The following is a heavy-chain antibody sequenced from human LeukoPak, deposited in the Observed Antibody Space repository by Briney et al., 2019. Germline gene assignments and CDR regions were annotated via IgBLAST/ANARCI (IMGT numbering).Heavy chain of an antibody. J-gene: IGHJ4*02. V-gene: IGHV4-30-2*01. D-gene: IGHD3-10*01. CDR2: IYHSGST. CDR3: ARIVRAYGSGSYYKDY. Sequence: SETLSLTCTVSGGSISSGGYYWSWIRQPPGKGLEWIGYIYHSGSTYYNPSLKSRVTISVDRSKNQFSLKLSSVTAADAAVYYCARIVRAYGSGSYYKDYWGQGTLVTVSS. CDR1: GGSISSGGYY.